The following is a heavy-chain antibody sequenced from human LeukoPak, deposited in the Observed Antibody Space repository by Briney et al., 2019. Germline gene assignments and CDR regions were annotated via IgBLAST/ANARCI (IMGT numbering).Heavy chain of an antibody. CDR3: ARIKDIVVGGHGAFDI. J-gene: IGHJ3*02. V-gene: IGHV3-33*08. CDR1: GFTFSSYW. CDR2: IRYDGSNK. D-gene: IGHD2-15*01. Sequence: PGGSLRLSCAASGFTFSSYWMSWVRQAPGKGLEWVAFIRYDGSNKYYADSVKGRFTISRDNSKNTLYLQMNSLRAEDTAVYYCARIKDIVVGGHGAFDIWGQGTMVTVSS.